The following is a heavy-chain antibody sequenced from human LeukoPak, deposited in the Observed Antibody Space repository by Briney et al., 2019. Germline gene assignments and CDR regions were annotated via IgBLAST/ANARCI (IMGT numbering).Heavy chain of an antibody. Sequence: ASVKVSCKASGYTFTSYAMNWVRQAPGQGPEWMGVISPSGGSTTYAQKFQGRVTLTRVMSTSTDYLELSSLRSEDTAVYYCASTNSGYDPALGWGQGTLVTVSS. D-gene: IGHD5-12*01. CDR1: GYTFTSYA. V-gene: IGHV1-46*01. CDR2: ISPSGGST. J-gene: IGHJ4*02. CDR3: ASTNSGYDPALG.